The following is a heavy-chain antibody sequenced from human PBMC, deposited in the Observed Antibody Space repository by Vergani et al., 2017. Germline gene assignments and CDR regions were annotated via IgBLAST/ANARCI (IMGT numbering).Heavy chain of an antibody. D-gene: IGHD6-13*01. J-gene: IGHJ4*02. CDR3: AGDLEGRAAACFDY. CDR2: ISSSGSTI. V-gene: IGHV3-48*03. CDR1: GFTFSSYE. Sequence: EVQLVESGGGLVQPGGSLRLSCAASGFTFSSYEMNWVRQAPGKGLEWVSYISSSGSTIYYADSVKGRFTISRDNAKNSLYLQMNSLRAEDTSVYYCAGDLEGRAAACFDYWGQGTLVTVSS.